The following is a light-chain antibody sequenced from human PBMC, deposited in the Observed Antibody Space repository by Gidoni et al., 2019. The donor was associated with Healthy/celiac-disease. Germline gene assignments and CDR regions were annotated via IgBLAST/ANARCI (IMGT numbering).Light chain of an antibody. Sequence: EIQLPQPPSTRSASVGERVTITCRASQSISSCLAWYQQKPGKAPKLLIYDASSLESGVPSRFSGSGSGTEFTLTISSLQPDDFATYYCQQYYSYPWTFGQGTKVEIK. CDR2: DAS. J-gene: IGKJ1*01. CDR3: QQYYSYPWT. V-gene: IGKV1-5*01. CDR1: QSISSC.